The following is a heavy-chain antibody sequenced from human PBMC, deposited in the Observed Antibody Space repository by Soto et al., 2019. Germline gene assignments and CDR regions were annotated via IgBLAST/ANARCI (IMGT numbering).Heavy chain of an antibody. Sequence: QVHLVQSGAEVKKPGSSVKVSCKAPGGTFSNHAINWLRQAPGQGLEGMGRIIPNFTTTNYAQKFQGRVTMTADESTITTYLELSSLSHDDTAVYYCAREVAADGTFREDVFDIWGQGTLVTVSS. J-gene: IGHJ3*02. CDR2: IIPNFTTT. CDR3: AREVAADGTFREDVFDI. D-gene: IGHD6-13*01. CDR1: GGTFSNHA. V-gene: IGHV1-69*12.